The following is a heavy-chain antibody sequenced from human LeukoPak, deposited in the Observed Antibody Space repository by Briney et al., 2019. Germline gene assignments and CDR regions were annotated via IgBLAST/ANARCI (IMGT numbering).Heavy chain of an antibody. V-gene: IGHV4-4*07. CDR2: IYTSGST. D-gene: IGHD5-18*01. J-gene: IGHJ3*01. CDR1: GGSITSYY. CDR3: ARDQGYSYVS. Sequence: PSETLSLTCTVSGGSITSYYWSWLRQPAGKGREWIGRIYTSGSTNYNPSLKSRVTMSVHTPKSQCSTKLSSVTGAHTAVSYCARDQGYSYVSWGPGTMVTVS.